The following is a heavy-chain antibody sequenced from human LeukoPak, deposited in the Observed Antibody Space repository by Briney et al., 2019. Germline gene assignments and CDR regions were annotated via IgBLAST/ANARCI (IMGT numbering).Heavy chain of an antibody. J-gene: IGHJ4*02. CDR2: IDKNGREK. V-gene: IGHV3-7*01. CDR1: GFTFSNYL. Sequence: PGGSLRLSCTVSGFTFSNYLMRWVRQAPGKGLEWVASIDKNGREKRYVDSVEGRFTISRDNAANSVYLQMTSLGAEDTAVYYCATYTQNFGAPGTDYWGQGTLVTVSS. D-gene: IGHD3-10*01. CDR3: ATYTQNFGAPGTDY.